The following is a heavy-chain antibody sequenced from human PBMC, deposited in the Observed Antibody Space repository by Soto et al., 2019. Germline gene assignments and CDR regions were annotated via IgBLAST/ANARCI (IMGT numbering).Heavy chain of an antibody. CDR1: GGTFSSYA. CDR3: ASPLPAYCGGECYSINDAFDI. CDR2: IIPIFGTA. J-gene: IGHJ3*02. V-gene: IGHV1-69*13. D-gene: IGHD2-21*01. Sequence: SVKVSCKASGGTFSSYAISWVRQAPGQGLEWMGGIIPIFGTANYAQKFQGRVTITADESTSTAYMELSSLRSEDTAVYYCASPLPAYCGGECYSINDAFDIWGQGPMVTV.